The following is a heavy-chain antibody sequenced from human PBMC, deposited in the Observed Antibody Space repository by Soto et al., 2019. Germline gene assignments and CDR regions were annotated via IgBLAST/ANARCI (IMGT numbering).Heavy chain of an antibody. J-gene: IGHJ4*02. CDR3: ATTWDGRWELLQPSFDY. CDR2: IIPILGIA. Sequence: QVQLVQSGAEVKKPGSSVKVSCKASGGTFSSYTISWVRQAPGQGLEWMGRIIPILGIANYAQKFQGRVTITAEKSTSTAYMELSSLRSEDTAVYYCATTWDGRWELLQPSFDYWGQGTLVTVSS. V-gene: IGHV1-69*02. CDR1: GGTFSSYT. D-gene: IGHD1-26*01.